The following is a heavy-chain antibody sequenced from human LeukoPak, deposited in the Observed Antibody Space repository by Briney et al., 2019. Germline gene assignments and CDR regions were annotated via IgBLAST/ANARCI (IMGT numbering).Heavy chain of an antibody. CDR2: INPNSGGT. CDR1: GYTFTGYY. V-gene: IGHV1-2*02. J-gene: IGHJ5*02. D-gene: IGHD3-10*01. Sequence: ASVKVSCKASGYTFTGYYMHWVRQAPGQGLEWMGWINPNSGGTNYAQKFQGRVTMTRGTSISTAYMELSRLRSDDTAVYYCARDSVLLWFGAPGWFDPWGQGTLVTVSS. CDR3: ARDSVLLWFGAPGWFDP.